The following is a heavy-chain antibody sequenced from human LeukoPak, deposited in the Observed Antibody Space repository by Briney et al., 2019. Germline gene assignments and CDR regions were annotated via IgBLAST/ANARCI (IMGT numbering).Heavy chain of an antibody. CDR3: ARVNGVGLPDFNYYDSSGYSPPEYYYYYYGMDV. CDR1: GYTFTGYY. Sequence: ASVKVSYKASGYTFTGYYMHWVRQAPGQGLEWMGWINPNSGGTNYAQKFQGRVTMTRDTSISTAYMELSRLRSADTAVYYCARVNGVGLPDFNYYDSSGYSPPEYYYYYYGMDVWGQGTTVTVSS. J-gene: IGHJ6*02. V-gene: IGHV1-2*02. CDR2: INPNSGGT. D-gene: IGHD3-22*01.